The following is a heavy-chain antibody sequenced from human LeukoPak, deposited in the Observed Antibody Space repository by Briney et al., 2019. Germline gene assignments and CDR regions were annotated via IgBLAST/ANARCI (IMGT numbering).Heavy chain of an antibody. CDR2: IYYSGST. CDR1: GGSISSGGYY. V-gene: IGHV4-31*03. Sequence: SQTLSLTCTVSGGSISSGGYYWSWIRQHPGKGLEWIGYIYYSGSTYYNPSLKSRVTISVDTSKNRFSLKLSSVTAADTAVYYCARVRARLGYCSSTSCYSGGNWFDPWGQGTLVTVSS. CDR3: ARVRARLGYCSSTSCYSGGNWFDP. D-gene: IGHD2-2*02. J-gene: IGHJ5*02.